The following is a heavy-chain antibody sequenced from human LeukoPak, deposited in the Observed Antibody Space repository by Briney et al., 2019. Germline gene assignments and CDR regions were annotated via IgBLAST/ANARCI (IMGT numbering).Heavy chain of an antibody. J-gene: IGHJ4*02. CDR2: INRNGDNT. CDR3: ARGFRNGPFDC. D-gene: IGHD2-8*01. V-gene: IGHV3-20*04. CDR1: GITFDDYG. Sequence: GGSLRLSCEASGITFDDYGMSWVRQVPGKGLEWVSGINRNGDNTDYADSVKGRFTISRDNAKNSHFLQMNSLRVEDTAFYYCARGFRNGPFDCWGQGTLVTVSS.